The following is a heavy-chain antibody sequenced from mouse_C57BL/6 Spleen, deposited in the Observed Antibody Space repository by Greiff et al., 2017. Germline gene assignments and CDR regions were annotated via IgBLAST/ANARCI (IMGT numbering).Heavy chain of an antibody. J-gene: IGHJ3*01. Sequence: VQLQQPGAELVKPGASVKLSCKASGYTFTSYWMHWVKQRPGQGLEWIGMIHPNSGSTNYNEKFKSKATLTVDKSSSTAYMQLSSLTSEDSAVYYCARDYGSSQAWFAYRGQGTLVTVSA. CDR2: IHPNSGST. CDR3: ARDYGSSQAWFAY. D-gene: IGHD1-1*01. CDR1: GYTFTSYW. V-gene: IGHV1-64*01.